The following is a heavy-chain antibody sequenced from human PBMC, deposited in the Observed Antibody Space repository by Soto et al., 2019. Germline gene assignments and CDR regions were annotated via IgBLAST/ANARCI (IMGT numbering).Heavy chain of an antibody. J-gene: IGHJ6*02. CDR1: GYSFTTYW. CDR3: ARHEQVYYYYYGMDV. CDR2: INPGDSDI. Sequence: PGESLKISCKASGYSFTTYWIAWVRQMPGKGLEWMGIINPGDSDIRYSPSSQGQVTISADNSISTAYLQWSSLKASDTAMYYCARHEQVYYYYYGMDVWGQGTAVTV. V-gene: IGHV5-51*01.